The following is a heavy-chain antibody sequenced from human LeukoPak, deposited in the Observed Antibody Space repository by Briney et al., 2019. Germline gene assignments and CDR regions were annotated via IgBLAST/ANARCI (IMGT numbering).Heavy chain of an antibody. CDR3: ARTIRFLEWSDWLDP. V-gene: IGHV4-31*03. CDR2: IYYSGST. D-gene: IGHD3-3*01. J-gene: IGHJ5*02. CDR1: GGSISSGGYY. Sequence: SETLSLTCTVSGGSISSGGYYWSWIRQHPGKGLEWIGYIYYSGSTYYNPSLKSRVTISVDTSKNQFSLKLSSVTAADTAVYYCARTIRFLEWSDWLDPWGQGTLVTVSS.